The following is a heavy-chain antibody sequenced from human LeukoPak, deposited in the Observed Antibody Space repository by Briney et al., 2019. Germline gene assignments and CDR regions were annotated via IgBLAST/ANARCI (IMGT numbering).Heavy chain of an antibody. CDR1: GFTFDDYG. CDR3: ARDSSGYYQGPFDY. Sequence: GGSLRLSCAASGFTFDDYGMSWVRQAPGKGLEWVSGINWNGGSTGYADSVKGRFTISRDNAKNSLYLQMNSLRAEDTALYYCARDSSGYYQGPFDYWGQGTLVTVSS. D-gene: IGHD3-22*01. V-gene: IGHV3-20*04. J-gene: IGHJ4*02. CDR2: INWNGGST.